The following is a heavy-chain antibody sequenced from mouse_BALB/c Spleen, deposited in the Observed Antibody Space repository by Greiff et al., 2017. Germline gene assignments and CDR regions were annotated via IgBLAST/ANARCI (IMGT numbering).Heavy chain of an antibody. J-gene: IGHJ3*01. Sequence: EVQLQQSGAELMKPGASVKVSCKASGYAFTSYNMYWVKQSHGKSLEWIGYIDPYNGGTSYNQKFKGKATLTVDKSSSTAYMHLNSLTSEDSAVYYCARRSPYSSFAYWGQGTLVTVSA. CDR3: ARRSPYSSFAY. D-gene: IGHD2-10*01. CDR1: GYAFTSYN. V-gene: IGHV1S135*01. CDR2: IDPYNGGT.